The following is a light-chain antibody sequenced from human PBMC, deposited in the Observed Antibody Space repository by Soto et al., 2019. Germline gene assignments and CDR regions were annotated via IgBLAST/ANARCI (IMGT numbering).Light chain of an antibody. V-gene: IGKV1-39*01. CDR2: GAS. CDR1: ETIATY. CDR3: QHYNSYSEA. Sequence: DIQMTQSPSSLSASVGDRVTISCRASETIATYLNWYQQKPGRVPEVLIYGASRLQRGVPSRFTGSGYGINFTLTISSLQPDDFATYYCQHYNSYSEAFGQGTKVDIK. J-gene: IGKJ1*01.